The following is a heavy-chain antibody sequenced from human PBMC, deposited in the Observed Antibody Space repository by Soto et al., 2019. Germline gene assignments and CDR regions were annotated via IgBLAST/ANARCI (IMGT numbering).Heavy chain of an antibody. CDR2: IYYSGST. CDR1: GDSIRSGEYY. J-gene: IGHJ6*02. CDR3: ARGTKPDYDLNYASYYYYGMDV. V-gene: IGHV4-61*08. D-gene: IGHD3-3*01. Sequence: ETVSLNTTVIGDSIRSGEYYSSLIRKHPVKVLQVSGYIYYSGSTNYNPSLKSRVTISVDTSKNQFSLKLSSVTAADTAVYYCARGTKPDYDLNYASYYYYGMDVWGQGTTVTVSS.